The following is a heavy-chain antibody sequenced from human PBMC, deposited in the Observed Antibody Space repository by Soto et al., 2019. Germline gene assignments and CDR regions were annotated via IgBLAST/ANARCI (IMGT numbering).Heavy chain of an antibody. J-gene: IGHJ4*02. D-gene: IGHD2-15*01. V-gene: IGHV4-59*01. CDR1: GGSISSYY. Sequence: SETLSLTCTVSGGSISSYYWSWIRQPPGKGLEWIGYIYYSGSTNYNPSLKSRVTISVDTSKNQFSLKLSSVTAADTAVYYCARAPPPDHCNFDYWGQGTLVTVSS. CDR2: IYYSGST. CDR3: ARAPPPDHCNFDY.